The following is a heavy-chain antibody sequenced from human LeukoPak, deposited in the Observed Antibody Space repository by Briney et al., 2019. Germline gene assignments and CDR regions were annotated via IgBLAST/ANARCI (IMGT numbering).Heavy chain of an antibody. D-gene: IGHD5-24*01. J-gene: IGHJ6*03. CDR1: GGSFSGYY. CDR3: ARGRRDGYNLLRYYYDYMDV. V-gene: IGHV4-34*01. Sequence: SETLSLTCAVYGGSFSGYYWSWIRQPPGKGLEWIGEINHSGSTNYNPSLKSRVTISVDTSKNQFSLKLSSVTAADTAVYYCARGRRDGYNLLRYYYDYMDVWGKGTTVTVSS. CDR2: INHSGST.